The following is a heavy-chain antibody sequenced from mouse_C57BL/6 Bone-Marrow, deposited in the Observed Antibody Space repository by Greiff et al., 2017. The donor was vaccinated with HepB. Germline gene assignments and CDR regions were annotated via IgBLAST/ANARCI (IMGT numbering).Heavy chain of an antibody. V-gene: IGHV2-5*01. CDR3: AKNFEGYYYGSRYAMDY. Sequence: VQLKESGPGLVQPSQSLSITCTVSGFSLTSYGVHWVRQSPGKGLEWLGVIWRGGSTDYNAAFMSRLSITKDNSKSQVFFKMNSLQADDTAIYYCAKNFEGYYYGSRYAMDYWGQGTSVTVSS. J-gene: IGHJ4*01. CDR1: GFSLTSYG. CDR2: IWRGGST. D-gene: IGHD1-1*01.